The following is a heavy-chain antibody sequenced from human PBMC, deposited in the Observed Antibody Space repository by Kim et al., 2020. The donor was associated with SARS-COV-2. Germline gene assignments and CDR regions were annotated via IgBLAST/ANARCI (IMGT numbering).Heavy chain of an antibody. V-gene: IGHV3-43*02. J-gene: IGHJ4*02. Sequence: GGSLRLSCAASGFTFDDYAMHWVRQAPGKGLEWVSLISGDGGSTYYADSVKGRFTISRDNSKNSLYLQMNSLRTEDTALYYCAKEFETYYDSSGVDYWGQGTLVTVSS. D-gene: IGHD3-22*01. CDR3: AKEFETYYDSSGVDY. CDR2: ISGDGGST. CDR1: GFTFDDYA.